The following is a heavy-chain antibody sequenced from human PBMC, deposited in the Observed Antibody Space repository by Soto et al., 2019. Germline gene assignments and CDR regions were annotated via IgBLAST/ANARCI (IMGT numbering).Heavy chain of an antibody. CDR3: ATVATRNYHYYHYMDV. J-gene: IGHJ6*03. CDR1: GFTFSDYY. CDR2: ISTGGRTI. V-gene: IGHV3-11*01. D-gene: IGHD5-12*01. Sequence: GGSLRLSCAASGFTFSDYYMYWIRQAPGKGLEWVSYISTGGRTIFYADSVKGRFTVSRDNAKNSLYLQMNSLRAEDTAVYYCATVATRNYHYYHYMDVWGKGTTVTVSS.